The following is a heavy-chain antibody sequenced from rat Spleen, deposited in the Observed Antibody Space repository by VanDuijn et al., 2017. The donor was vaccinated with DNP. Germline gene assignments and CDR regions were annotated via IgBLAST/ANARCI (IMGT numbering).Heavy chain of an antibody. CDR2: ISYSGRT. V-gene: IGHV3-1*01. J-gene: IGHJ2*01. CDR3: ARWTRYFDY. Sequence: EVQLQESGSGLVKPSQSLTLTCSFTGYSITSNYWGWIRQFPGNKMEYIGHISYSGRTDYHPSLKSRISITRDTSRNHFFLHLISVTTEDTATYYCARWTRYFDYWGQGVMVTVSS. CDR1: GYSITSNY. D-gene: IGHD1-7*01.